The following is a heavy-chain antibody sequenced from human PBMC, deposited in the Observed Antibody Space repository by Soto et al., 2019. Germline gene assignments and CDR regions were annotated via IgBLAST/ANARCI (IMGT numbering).Heavy chain of an antibody. J-gene: IGHJ4*02. V-gene: IGHV3-30*03. CDR3: ASQALSDIVVVAGGY. CDR1: GFTFSSYG. CDR2: ISYDGSNK. Sequence: GGSLRLSCAASGFTFSSYGMHWVRQAPGKGLEWVAVISYDGSNKYYADSVKGRFTISRDNSKNTLYLQMNSLRAEDTAVYYCASQALSDIVVVAGGYWGQGTLVTVSS. D-gene: IGHD2-15*01.